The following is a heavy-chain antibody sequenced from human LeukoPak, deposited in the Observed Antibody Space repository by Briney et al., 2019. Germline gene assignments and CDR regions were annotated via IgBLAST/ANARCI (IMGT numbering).Heavy chain of an antibody. Sequence: PSETLSLTCTVSGDSISNYYWSWIRQSPGKELEWIGYMYNRGSTIYDPSLKSRVTISVDKSKNQFSLKLSSVTAADTAVYYCARDAEFYYYDSSGYRPRGVYFDYWGQGTLVTVSS. D-gene: IGHD3-22*01. V-gene: IGHV4-59*12. CDR1: GDSISNYY. CDR3: ARDAEFYYYDSSGYRPRGVYFDY. CDR2: MYNRGST. J-gene: IGHJ4*02.